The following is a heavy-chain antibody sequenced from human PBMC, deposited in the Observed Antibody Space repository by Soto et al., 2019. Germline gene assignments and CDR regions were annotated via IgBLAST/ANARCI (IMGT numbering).Heavy chain of an antibody. D-gene: IGHD6-6*01. J-gene: IGHJ5*02. Sequence: SETLSLTCTVSGGSISSDANFWSWIRQLPGRGLEWIGYISYAGRTYYTPSLNSRLTISLDTSKNLFSLRLSAVTAADTAVYFCARGSFSSSSSWFDPWGQGTLVTVSS. CDR2: ISYAGRT. CDR1: GGSISSDANF. CDR3: ARGSFSSSSSWFDP. V-gene: IGHV4-31*03.